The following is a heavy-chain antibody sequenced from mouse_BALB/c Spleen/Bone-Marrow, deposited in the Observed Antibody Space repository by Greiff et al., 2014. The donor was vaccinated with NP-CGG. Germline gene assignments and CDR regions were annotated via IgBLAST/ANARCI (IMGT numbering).Heavy chain of an antibody. CDR1: SFNIKDTY. CDR3: ARYYYGSSLFAY. CDR2: IDPANGNT. D-gene: IGHD1-1*01. Sequence: EVKLMESGAELVKPGASVKLSCTASSFNIKDTYMYWVKQRPEQGLEWIGRIDPANGNTKYDPKFQDKATITADTSSNTAYLQLSSLTSEDTAVYYCARYYYGSSLFAYWGQGTLVTVSA. V-gene: IGHV14-3*02. J-gene: IGHJ3*01.